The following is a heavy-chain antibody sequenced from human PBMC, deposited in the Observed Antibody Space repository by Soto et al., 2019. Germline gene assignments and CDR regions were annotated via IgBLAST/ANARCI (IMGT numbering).Heavy chain of an antibody. CDR1: GFTFTSTS. J-gene: IGHJ6*02. D-gene: IGHD3-10*01. CDR2: IVVGSGNT. Sequence: EASVKVSCKASGFTFTSTSMQWARQARGQRLEWIGWIVVGSGNTNYAQKFQERVTITRDMSTSTAYMELSSLSSEDTAVYYCAAAVIYYYYGMDVWGQGTTVTVSS. CDR3: AAAVIYYYYGMDV. V-gene: IGHV1-58*02.